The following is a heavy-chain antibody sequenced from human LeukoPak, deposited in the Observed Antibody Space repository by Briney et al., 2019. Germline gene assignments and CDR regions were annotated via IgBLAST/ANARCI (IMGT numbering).Heavy chain of an antibody. CDR2: IYYSGST. CDR3: ARYAADGRTLEY. J-gene: IGHJ4*02. D-gene: IGHD6-25*01. V-gene: IGHV4-59*13. Sequence: SETLSLTCTVSGGSISGYYWSWIRQPPGKGLEWIGYIYYSGSTSYSLSLTSRVTISVDTSKMQISLKLNSVTAADTAVYYCARYAADGRTLEYWGQGTLVTVSS. CDR1: GGSISGYY.